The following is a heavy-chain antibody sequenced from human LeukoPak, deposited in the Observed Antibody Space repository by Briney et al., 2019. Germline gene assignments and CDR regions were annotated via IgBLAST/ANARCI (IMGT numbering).Heavy chain of an antibody. CDR2: IYYSGST. CDR1: SGSIGSYY. CDR3: ARVGIDYYDSSGYYAIDAFDI. Sequence: SETLSLTCTVSSGSIGSYYWSWIRQPPGKGLERIGYIYYSGSTNYNPSLKSRVTISVDTSKNQFSLKLSSVTAADTAVYYCARVGIDYYDSSGYYAIDAFDIWGQGTMVTVSS. V-gene: IGHV4-59*01. D-gene: IGHD3-22*01. J-gene: IGHJ3*02.